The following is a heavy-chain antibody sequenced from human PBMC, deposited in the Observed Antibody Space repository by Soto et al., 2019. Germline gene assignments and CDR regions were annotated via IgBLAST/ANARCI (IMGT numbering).Heavy chain of an antibody. CDR3: ARGASRHDAFDI. CDR2: IIHSGNT. V-gene: IGHV4-38-2*02. CDR1: DYSIGSGYY. J-gene: IGHJ3*02. Sequence: SETLSLTCTVSDYSIGSGYYWGWIRQPPGKGLEWIGSIIHSGNTNYNPSLKSRVTMSVDTSKNQFSLKLSSVTAADTAVYYCARGASRHDAFDIWGQGTMVTVSS.